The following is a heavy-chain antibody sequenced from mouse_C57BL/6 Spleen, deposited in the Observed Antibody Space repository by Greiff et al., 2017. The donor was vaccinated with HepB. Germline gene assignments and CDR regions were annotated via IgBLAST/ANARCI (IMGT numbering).Heavy chain of an antibody. D-gene: IGHD2-3*01. Sequence: VQLQQSGPELVKPGDSVKISCKASGYSFTGYFMNWVMQSHGKSLEWIGRINPYNGDTFYNQKFKGKATLTVDKSSSTAHMELRSLTSEDSALYYCARRGYDGYPDYWGQGTTLTVSS. CDR2: INPYNGDT. V-gene: IGHV1-20*01. CDR1: GYSFTGYF. CDR3: ARRGYDGYPDY. J-gene: IGHJ2*01.